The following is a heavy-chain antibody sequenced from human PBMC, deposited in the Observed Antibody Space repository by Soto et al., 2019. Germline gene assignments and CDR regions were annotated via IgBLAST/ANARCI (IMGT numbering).Heavy chain of an antibody. V-gene: IGHV3-15*07. Sequence: PGGSLRLSCAASGFTFSNAWMNWVRQAPGKGLEWVGRIKSKTDGGTTDYAAPVKGRFTISRDDSKNTLYLQMNSLKTEDTAVYYCTTAPRSYYYDSSGPQAFDIWGQGTMVTVSS. CDR2: IKSKTDGGTT. D-gene: IGHD3-22*01. J-gene: IGHJ3*02. CDR1: GFTFSNAW. CDR3: TTAPRSYYYDSSGPQAFDI.